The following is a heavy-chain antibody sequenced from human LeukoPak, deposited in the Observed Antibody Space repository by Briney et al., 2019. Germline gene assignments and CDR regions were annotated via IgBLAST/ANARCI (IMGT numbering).Heavy chain of an antibody. CDR1: GYTFTGYY. Sequence: ASVKVSCKASGYTFTGYYMHWVRQAPGQGLEWMGWINPNSGGTNYAQKFQGRVTMTRDTSISTAYMELSRLRSDDTAVYYCARVSLAYCGGDCYGFDYWGQGTLVTVSS. D-gene: IGHD2-21*02. J-gene: IGHJ4*02. CDR2: INPNSGGT. CDR3: ARVSLAYCGGDCYGFDY. V-gene: IGHV1-2*02.